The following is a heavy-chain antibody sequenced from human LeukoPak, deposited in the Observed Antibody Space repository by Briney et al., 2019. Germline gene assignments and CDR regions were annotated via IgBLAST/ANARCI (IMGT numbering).Heavy chain of an antibody. V-gene: IGHV3-23*01. Sequence: GGSLRLSCAASGFTFSTYSMSWVRLAPGKGLEWVSGISGSGANTYYADSVKGRFTISRDNSKYTLYLQMNSLRAEDTAVFYCAKYPASGGYFDYWGQGTLVTVSS. CDR1: GFTFSTYS. D-gene: IGHD6-13*01. CDR2: ISGSGANT. CDR3: AKYPASGGYFDY. J-gene: IGHJ4*02.